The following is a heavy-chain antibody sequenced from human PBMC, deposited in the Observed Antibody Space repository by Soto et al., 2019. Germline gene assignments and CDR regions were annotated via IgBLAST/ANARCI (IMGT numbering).Heavy chain of an antibody. Sequence: SETLSLTCTVSGGSISSYYWSWIRQPPGKGLEWIGYIYYSGSTNYNPSLKSGVTISVDTSKNQFSLKLSSVTAADTAVYYCARRGSLDAFDIWCQGTLVTVSS. J-gene: IGHJ3*02. CDR1: GGSISSYY. CDR2: IYYSGST. CDR3: ARRGSLDAFDI. V-gene: IGHV4-59*01. D-gene: IGHD1-26*01.